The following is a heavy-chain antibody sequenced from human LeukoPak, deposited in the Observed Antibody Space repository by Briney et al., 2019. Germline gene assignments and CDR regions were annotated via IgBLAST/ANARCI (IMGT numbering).Heavy chain of an antibody. Sequence: SETLSLTCTVSGGSISSSSYYWGWIRQPPGKGLEGMGSIYYSGSTSYNPSLKSRVTISVDTSKNQFSLKLSSVTAADTAVYYCARGAMRFDWLSFDYWGQGTLVTVSS. V-gene: IGHV4-39*07. CDR2: IYYSGST. J-gene: IGHJ4*02. D-gene: IGHD3-9*01. CDR3: ARGAMRFDWLSFDY. CDR1: GGSISSSSYY.